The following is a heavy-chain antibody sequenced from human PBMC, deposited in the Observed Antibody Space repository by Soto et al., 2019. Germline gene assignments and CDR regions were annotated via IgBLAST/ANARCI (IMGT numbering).Heavy chain of an antibody. CDR3: ASFDSSGYYYLSSFDY. D-gene: IGHD3-22*01. CDR1: GFTFSSYA. V-gene: IGHV3-30-3*01. CDR2: ISYDGSNK. J-gene: IGHJ4*02. Sequence: GGSLRLSCAASGFTFSSYAMHWVRQAPGKGLEWVAVISYDGSNKYYADSVKGRFTISRDNSKNTLYLQMNSLRAEDTAVYYCASFDSSGYYYLSSFDYWGQGTLVTVSS.